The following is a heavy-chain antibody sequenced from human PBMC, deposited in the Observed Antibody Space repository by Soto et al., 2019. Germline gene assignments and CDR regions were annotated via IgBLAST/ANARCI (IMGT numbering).Heavy chain of an antibody. D-gene: IGHD4-17*01. CDR1: GFTFSSDA. CDR3: AKNTANLDY. J-gene: IGHJ4*02. V-gene: IGHV3-23*01. Sequence: PGXSRRLSCAASGFTFSSDAMSWVRQAPGKGLEWVSAISGSGGSTYYADSVKGRFTISRDNSKNTLYLQMNSLRAEDTAVYYCAKNTANLDYWGQGTLVTVSS. CDR2: ISGSGGST.